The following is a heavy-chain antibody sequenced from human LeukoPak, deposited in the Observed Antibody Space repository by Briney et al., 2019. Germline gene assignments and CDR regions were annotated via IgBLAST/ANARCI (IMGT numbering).Heavy chain of an antibody. CDR2: IYSGGST. CDR1: GFTVSSNY. Sequence: TGGSLRLSCAASGFTVSSNYMSWVRQAPGKGLEWVSVIYSGGSTYYADSVKGRFTISRDNSKNTLYLQMNSLRAEDTAVYYCARVGNYDFWSHQNYYYCMDVWGKGTTVTVSS. V-gene: IGHV3-53*01. J-gene: IGHJ6*03. CDR3: ARVGNYDFWSHQNYYYCMDV. D-gene: IGHD3-3*01.